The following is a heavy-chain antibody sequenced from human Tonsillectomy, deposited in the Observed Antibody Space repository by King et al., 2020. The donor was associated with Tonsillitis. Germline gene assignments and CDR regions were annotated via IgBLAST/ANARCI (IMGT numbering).Heavy chain of an antibody. J-gene: IGHJ4*02. Sequence: VQLVESGGGLVQPGGSLRLSCAASGFTFSNKWMSWVRQAPGKGLEWVANIKEDGSEKYYVDSVKGRFTISRDNAKNSLNLQMDSLRAEDTAVYYCTRDYKGGSSWYLENWGQGTLVTVS. V-gene: IGHV3-7*01. CDR3: TRDYKGGSSWYLEN. D-gene: IGHD6-13*01. CDR1: GFTFSNKW. CDR2: IKEDGSEK.